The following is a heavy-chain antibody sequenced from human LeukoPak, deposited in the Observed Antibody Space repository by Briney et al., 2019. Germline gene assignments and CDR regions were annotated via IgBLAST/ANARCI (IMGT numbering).Heavy chain of an antibody. V-gene: IGHV4-59*01. D-gene: IGHD4-17*01. CDR3: ARVAFVMTTVTTLYYFDY. CDR2: IYYSGST. J-gene: IGHJ4*02. CDR1: GGSISSYY. Sequence: KPSETLSLTCTVSGGSISSYYWSWIRQPPGKGLEWIGYIYYSGSTNYNPSLKSRVTISVDTSKNQFSLKLSSVTAADTAAYYCARVAFVMTTVTTLYYFDYWGQGTLVTVSS.